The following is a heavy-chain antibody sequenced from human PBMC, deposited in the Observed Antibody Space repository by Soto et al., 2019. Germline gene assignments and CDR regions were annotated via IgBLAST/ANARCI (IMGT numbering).Heavy chain of an antibody. J-gene: IGHJ4*02. CDR1: GFTFSSYD. D-gene: IGHD1-26*01. CDR3: AEDRGVSGTYRSFDF. V-gene: IGHV3-23*01. CDR2: ITSSGGST. Sequence: EVQLLESGGALVQSGGSLRLSCAASGFTFSSYDMNWVRQAPGKGLEWVSTITSSGGSTYYADSVKGRFTISRDNSNNNLYLQMSGLRGDDTAIYYCAEDRGVSGTYRSFDFWGEGTLVTVSS.